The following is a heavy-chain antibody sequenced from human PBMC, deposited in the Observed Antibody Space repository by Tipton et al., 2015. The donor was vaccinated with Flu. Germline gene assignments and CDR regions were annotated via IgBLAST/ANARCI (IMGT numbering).Heavy chain of an antibody. CDR1: GGSISSSSYY. V-gene: IGHV4-39*07. J-gene: IGHJ4*02. Sequence: TLSLTCTVSGGSISSSSYYWGWIRQPPGKGLEWIGSIYYSGSTYYNPSLKSRVTISVDTSKNQFSLKLSSVTAADTAVYYCARGSAPNCDILTEKYYFDYWGQGTLVTVSS. D-gene: IGHD3-9*01. CDR2: IYYSGST. CDR3: ARGSAPNCDILTEKYYFDY.